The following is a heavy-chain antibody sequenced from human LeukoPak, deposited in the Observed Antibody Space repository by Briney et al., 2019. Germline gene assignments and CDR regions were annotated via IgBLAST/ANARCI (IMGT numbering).Heavy chain of an antibody. CDR3: AKAVAAGPSTFDY. D-gene: IGHD6-19*01. J-gene: IGHJ4*02. V-gene: IGHV3-23*01. Sequence: GGSLRLSCAASGFTFSSYWMHWVRQAPGKGLEWVSAISGSGGSTYYADSVKGRFTISRDNSKNTLYLQMNSLRAEDTAVYYCAKAVAAGPSTFDYWGQGTLVTVSS. CDR1: GFTFSSYW. CDR2: ISGSGGST.